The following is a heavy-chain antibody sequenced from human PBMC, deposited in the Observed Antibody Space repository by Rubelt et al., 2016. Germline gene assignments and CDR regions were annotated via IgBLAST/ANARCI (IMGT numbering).Heavy chain of an antibody. Sequence: QVQLVQSGAEVKKPGSSVKVSCKASGGTFSSYAISWVRQDPGQGLEWMGGIIPIFGTANYAQKFQGRVTITADDSTGTAEVELGSLVSEDTAVYYCATTLEPSWFDPWGQGTLVTVSS. J-gene: IGHJ5*02. CDR2: IIPIFGTA. D-gene: IGHD1-1*01. CDR3: ATTLEPSWFDP. CDR1: GGTFSSYA. V-gene: IGHV1-69*01.